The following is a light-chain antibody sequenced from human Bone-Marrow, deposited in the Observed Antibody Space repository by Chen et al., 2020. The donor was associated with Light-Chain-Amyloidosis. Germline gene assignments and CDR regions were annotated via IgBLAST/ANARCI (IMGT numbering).Light chain of an antibody. CDR1: QTISSNY. CDR2: GSS. J-gene: IGKJ4*01. V-gene: IGKV3-20*01. CDR3: QQYGTSQHT. Sequence: EIVLTQSPGTLSLSSGEGANLTCRASQTISSNYLNWYQQKFGQAPRLLIYGSSSRATGIPDTFTGSESGTDYTVAINRLEPKDFEMYYYQQYGTSQHTFGGGTKVAIK.